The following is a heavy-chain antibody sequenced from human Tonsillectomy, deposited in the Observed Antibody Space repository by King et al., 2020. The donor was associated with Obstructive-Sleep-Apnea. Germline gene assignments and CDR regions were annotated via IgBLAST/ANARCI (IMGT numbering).Heavy chain of an antibody. V-gene: IGHV3-11*01. J-gene: IGHJ4*02. D-gene: IGHD2-2*01. CDR1: GFTFSDYY. CDR2: ISSSGSPI. Sequence: VQLVESGGGMVKPGGSLRLSCAASGFTFSDYYMSWIRQAPGKGLEWGSYISSSGSPIYYADSVKGRFTISRDNAKNSLYLQMNSLRAEDRAVYYCARGTVDPVVVSAFDSWGQGTLVTVSS. CDR3: ARGTVDPVVVSAFDS.